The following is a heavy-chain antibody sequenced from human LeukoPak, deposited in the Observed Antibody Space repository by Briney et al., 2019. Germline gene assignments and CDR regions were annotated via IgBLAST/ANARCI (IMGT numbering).Heavy chain of an antibody. Sequence: GGSLRLSCAASGFTFSSYGMNWVRQAPGKGLEWVSGISGSGGTTYYADSVKGRFTISRDNSKNTLYLQMGSLRSEDMAVYYCARDGGGSPDCWGQGTLVTVSS. CDR3: ARDGGGSPDC. V-gene: IGHV3-23*01. CDR1: GFTFSSYG. J-gene: IGHJ4*02. CDR2: ISGSGGTT. D-gene: IGHD2-15*01.